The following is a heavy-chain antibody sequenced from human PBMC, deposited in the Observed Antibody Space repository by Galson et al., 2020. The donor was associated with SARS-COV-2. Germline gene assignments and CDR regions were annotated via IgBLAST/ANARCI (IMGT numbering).Heavy chain of an antibody. J-gene: IGHJ5*02. D-gene: IGHD4-17*01. CDR3: ARSYDDFATWFDP. V-gene: IGHV1-8*01. Sequence: RQDGPVKVSCKASGYTFTNYEINWVRQAPGQGLEWMGWMNPNSGNTGYAQKFQGRVTMTRTTSISTAYMELNSLTSEDTAVYYCARSYDDFATWFDPWGQGTLVTVSS. CDR2: MNPNSGNT. CDR1: GYTFTNYE.